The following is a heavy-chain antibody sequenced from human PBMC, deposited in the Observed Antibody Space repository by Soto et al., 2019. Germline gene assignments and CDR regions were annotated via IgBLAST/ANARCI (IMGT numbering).Heavy chain of an antibody. V-gene: IGHV3-23*01. CDR2: ISDSGGNT. Sequence: EVQLLEAGGGLVQPGGSLRLSFAASGFTFSSYSMSWVRQAPGTGLEWVSGISDSGGNTYYADSVKGRFTISRANSKNTLYRHMNSLRAEDTAVHYCERGLRGSYYLDFWGQGTLVTVSS. CDR1: GFTFSSYS. J-gene: IGHJ4*02. D-gene: IGHD1-26*01. CDR3: ERGLRGSYYLDF.